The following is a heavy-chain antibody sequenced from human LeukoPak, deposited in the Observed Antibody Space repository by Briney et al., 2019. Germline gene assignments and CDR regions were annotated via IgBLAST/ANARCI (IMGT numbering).Heavy chain of an antibody. CDR1: GFTFSSYS. CDR2: ISSSSSTI. V-gene: IGHV3-48*01. CDR3: ARDGSRVVPAAIVDY. D-gene: IGHD2-2*01. J-gene: IGHJ4*02. Sequence: GGSLRLSCAASGFTFSSYSMNWVRQARGKGLEWVSYISSSSSTIHYADSVKGRFTISRDNAKNSLYLQMDSLRAEDTAVYYCARDGSRVVPAAIVDYWGQGTLVTVSS.